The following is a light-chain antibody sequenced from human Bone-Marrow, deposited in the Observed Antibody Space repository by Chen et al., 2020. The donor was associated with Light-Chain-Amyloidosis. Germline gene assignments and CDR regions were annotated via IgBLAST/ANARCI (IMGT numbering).Light chain of an antibody. V-gene: IGLV1-40*01. CDR3: QSYDRSLSGSV. Sequence: QSVLTQPPSVSGAPGQRLTISCTGSSSNIGANYDVHWYQQLPGTAPKLLIFGTTNRPAGVPDRFSGSTSGTSASLAITGLQAEDEADYYCQSYDRSLSGSVFGGGTKLTVL. CDR2: GTT. J-gene: IGLJ3*02. CDR1: SSNIGANYD.